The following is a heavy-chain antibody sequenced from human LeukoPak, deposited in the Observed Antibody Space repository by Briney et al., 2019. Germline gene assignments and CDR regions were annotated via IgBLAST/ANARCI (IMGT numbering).Heavy chain of an antibody. CDR3: ARFYHYGSGSYPSYFDY. CDR2: IYLGDSDT. J-gene: IGHJ4*02. V-gene: IGHV5-51*01. Sequence: GESLKISCKGSGYSFTSYWIGWVRQMPGKGLEWMGIIYLGDSDTRYSPSFQGQVTISADKSISTAYLQWSSLKASDTAMYYCARFYHYGSGSYPSYFDYWGQGTLVTVSS. CDR1: GYSFTSYW. D-gene: IGHD3-10*01.